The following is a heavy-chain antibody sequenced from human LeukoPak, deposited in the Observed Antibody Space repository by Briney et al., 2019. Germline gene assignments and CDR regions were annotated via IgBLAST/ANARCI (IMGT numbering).Heavy chain of an antibody. CDR1: GGSISRGGYY. CDR3: ARMYYYDSSGYYYHAFDI. J-gene: IGHJ3*02. D-gene: IGHD3-22*01. CDR2: IYYSGST. V-gene: IGHV4-31*03. Sequence: SETLSLTCTVSGGSISRGGYYWGWIRQPQGKGLEWIGYIYYSGSTYYNPSLKSRVSISVDTSKIQCSLKLGSVTAGDTAVDYCARMYYYDSSGYYYHAFDIWGQGTMVTVSS.